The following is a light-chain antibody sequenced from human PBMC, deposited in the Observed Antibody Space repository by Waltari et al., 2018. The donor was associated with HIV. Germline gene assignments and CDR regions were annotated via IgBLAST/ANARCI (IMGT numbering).Light chain of an antibody. CDR2: KAS. CDR1: QSINNW. J-gene: IGKJ4*01. V-gene: IGKV1-5*03. CDR3: QQSYSMVT. Sequence: DIQMTQSPSTLSASVRDRVTITCRASQSINNWLAWYQQKPGKAPKVLIYKASSLESGVPSRFSGSGSGTEFTLTISSLQPEDFATYYCQQSYSMVTFGGGTKVEIK.